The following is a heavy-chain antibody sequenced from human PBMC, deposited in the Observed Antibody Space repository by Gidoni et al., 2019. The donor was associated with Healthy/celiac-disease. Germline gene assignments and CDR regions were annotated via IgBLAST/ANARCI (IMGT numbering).Heavy chain of an antibody. CDR3: ARTQYYDYVWGSYVWFDP. Sequence: QVQLQQWGAGRLMPSETLSLTCAVYGGSFSGYYWSWIRQPPGKGLEWIGEINHSGSTNYNPSLKSRVTISVDTSKNQFSLKLSSVTAADTAVYYCARTQYYDYVWGSYVWFDPWGQGTLVTVSS. V-gene: IGHV4-34*01. CDR1: GGSFSGYY. D-gene: IGHD3-16*01. CDR2: INHSGST. J-gene: IGHJ5*02.